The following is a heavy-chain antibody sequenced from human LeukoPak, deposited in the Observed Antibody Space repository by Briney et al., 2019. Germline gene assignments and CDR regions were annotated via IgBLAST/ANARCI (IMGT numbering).Heavy chain of an antibody. CDR3: AKVILGASNIDY. CDR1: GFAFSTYG. J-gene: IGHJ4*02. D-gene: IGHD1-26*01. V-gene: IGHV3-23*01. Sequence: PGGSLRLSCAASGFAFSTYGMSWVRQPLGKGLEWVSGISGSGDTTYYADSVKGRFTISRDNSKNTLYLQMDSLRAEDTAVYYCAKVILGASNIDYWGQGTLVAVSS. CDR2: ISGSGDTT.